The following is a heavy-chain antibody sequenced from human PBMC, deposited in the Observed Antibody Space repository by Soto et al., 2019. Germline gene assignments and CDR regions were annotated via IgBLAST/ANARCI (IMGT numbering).Heavy chain of an antibody. J-gene: IGHJ6*02. CDR2: IYYSGST. CDR3: ARATPYYDFWSGPYYYYYGLDV. V-gene: IGHV4-59*01. CDR1: GGSINSYY. D-gene: IGHD3-3*01. Sequence: SETLSLTCSVSGGSINSYYWSWIRQPPGKGLEWIGYIYYSGSTNYNPSLKSRVTISVDTSKNQFSLKLNSVTAADTAVYYCARATPYYDFWSGPYYYYYGLDVWGQGTTVT.